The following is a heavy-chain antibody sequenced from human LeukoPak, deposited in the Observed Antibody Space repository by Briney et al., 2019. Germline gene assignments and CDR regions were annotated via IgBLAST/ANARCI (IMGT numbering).Heavy chain of an antibody. D-gene: IGHD1-20*01. Sequence: GGSLRLSCAASGLTFNTYAMHWVRQAPGKGLVWVSRIKSDGITITYADSVKGRFTISRDNAKNTLYLQMNSLRAEDTAVYYCLRDLNWSLDQWGQGTLVTVSS. V-gene: IGHV3-74*01. CDR3: LRDLNWSLDQ. J-gene: IGHJ4*02. CDR2: IKSDGITI. CDR1: GLTFNTYA.